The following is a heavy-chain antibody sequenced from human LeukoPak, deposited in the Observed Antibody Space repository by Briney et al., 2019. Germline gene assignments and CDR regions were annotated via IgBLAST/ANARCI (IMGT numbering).Heavy chain of an antibody. CDR3: AREIYSSSWYVSDASDI. J-gene: IGHJ3*02. Sequence: SVKVSCKASGGTFSSYAISWVRQAPGQGLEWMGGIIPIFGTANYAQKFQGRVTITTDESTSTAYMELSSLRSEDTAVYYCAREIYSSSWYVSDASDIWGQGTMVTVSS. V-gene: IGHV1-69*05. CDR2: IIPIFGTA. CDR1: GGTFSSYA. D-gene: IGHD6-13*01.